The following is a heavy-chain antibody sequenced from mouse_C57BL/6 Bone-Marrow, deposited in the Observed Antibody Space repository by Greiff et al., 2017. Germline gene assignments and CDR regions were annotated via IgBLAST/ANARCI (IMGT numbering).Heavy chain of an antibody. CDR3: TTAGFLPGYAMDY. J-gene: IGHJ4*01. CDR2: IDPENGDT. D-gene: IGHD2-10*01. CDR1: GFNIKDDY. Sequence: VQLQQSGAELVRPGASVKLSCTASGFNIKDDYMHWVKQRPEQGLEWIGWIDPENGDTEYASKFQGKATITADTSSNTACLQLSSLTSEDTAVYYCTTAGFLPGYAMDYWGQGTSVTVSS. V-gene: IGHV14-4*01.